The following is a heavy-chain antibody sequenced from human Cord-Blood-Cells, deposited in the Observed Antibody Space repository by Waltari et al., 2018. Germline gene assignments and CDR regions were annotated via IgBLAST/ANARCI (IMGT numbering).Heavy chain of an antibody. D-gene: IGHD2-15*01. J-gene: IGHJ2*01. CDR3: ARGRGYRSYWYFDL. Sequence: QVQLQQWGAGPLKPSETLSLTGAVYGGSFSGYSRSRIREPPGRGLGWIGAINHSGSTNYNPSLKSRVTISVDTSKNQFSLKLSSVTAADTAVYYCARGRGYRSYWYFDLWGRGTLVTVSS. CDR2: INHSGST. V-gene: IGHV4-34*01. CDR1: GGSFSGYS.